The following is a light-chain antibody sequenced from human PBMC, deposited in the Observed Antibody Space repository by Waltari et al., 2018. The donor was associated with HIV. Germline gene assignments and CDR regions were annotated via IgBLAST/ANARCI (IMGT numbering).Light chain of an antibody. Sequence: DIRMTQSPGSLSAAVGDRVTITCRASHKINSYLNWYHQKPGKAPKLLIYGASSLHSGVPARFSGSGSGTDFTLTISSLQPEDFGTYYCQQSSTVPRTFGQGTKVEIK. CDR1: HKINSY. CDR3: QQSSTVPRT. CDR2: GAS. V-gene: IGKV1-39*01. J-gene: IGKJ1*01.